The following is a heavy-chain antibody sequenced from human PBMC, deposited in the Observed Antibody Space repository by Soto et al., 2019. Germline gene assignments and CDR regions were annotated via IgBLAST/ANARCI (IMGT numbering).Heavy chain of an antibody. J-gene: IGHJ4*02. V-gene: IGHV3-74*01. CDR2: INSDASTT. D-gene: IGHD6-13*01. CDR1: GFTFSSFW. CDR3: ARIPPGWGGGQLVLDY. Sequence: EVQLVESGGGLVQPGGSLRLSCAASGFTFSSFWMYWVRQAPGKGLVWVSRINSDASTTSYADSVKGRFTISRDNAKKTLYLQMKSLRAEDTAVYYCARIPPGWGGGQLVLDYWGQGTLVTVSS.